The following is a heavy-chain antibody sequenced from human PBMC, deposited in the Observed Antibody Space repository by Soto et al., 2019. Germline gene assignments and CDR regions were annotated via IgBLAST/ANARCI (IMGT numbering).Heavy chain of an antibody. D-gene: IGHD2-2*01. V-gene: IGHV4-34*01. Sequence: SETLSLTCAVYGGSFSGYYWSWIRQPPGKGLEWIGEINHSGSTNYNPSLKSRVTISVDTSKNQFSLKLSSVTAADTAVYYCARARGYCSSNSCYYYYGMDVWRQVTTVTASS. CDR2: INHSGST. CDR3: ARARGYCSSNSCYYYYGMDV. J-gene: IGHJ6*02. CDR1: GGSFSGYY.